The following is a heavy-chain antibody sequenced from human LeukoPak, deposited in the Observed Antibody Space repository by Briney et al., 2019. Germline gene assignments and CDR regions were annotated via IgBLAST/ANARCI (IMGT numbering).Heavy chain of an antibody. CDR3: ARGGSSGYAAFDI. Sequence: SETLSLTCTVSGGSISSYYWSWIRQPPGKGLEWIGYIYYSGSTNYNPSLKSRVTISVDTSKNQFSLKLSSVTAADTAVYYCARGGSSGYAAFDIWGQGTMVTVSS. J-gene: IGHJ3*02. V-gene: IGHV4-59*01. CDR2: IYYSGST. D-gene: IGHD3-22*01. CDR1: GGSISSYY.